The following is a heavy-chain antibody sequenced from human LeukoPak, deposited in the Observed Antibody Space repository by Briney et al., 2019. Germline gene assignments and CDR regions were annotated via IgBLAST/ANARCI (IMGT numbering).Heavy chain of an antibody. CDR2: INSDGSST. J-gene: IGHJ4*02. Sequence: GGSLRLSCAASGFTFSSHWMHWVRQAPGKGLVWVSRINSDGSSTSYADSVKGRFTISRDNAKNTLYLQMNSLRAEDTAIYYCARERVSGSYLDDYWGQGTPVTVSS. CDR3: ARERVSGSYLDDY. D-gene: IGHD1-26*01. CDR1: GFTFSSHW. V-gene: IGHV3-74*01.